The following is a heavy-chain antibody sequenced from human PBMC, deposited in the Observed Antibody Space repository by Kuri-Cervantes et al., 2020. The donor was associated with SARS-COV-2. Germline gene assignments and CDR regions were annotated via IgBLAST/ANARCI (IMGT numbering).Heavy chain of an antibody. J-gene: IGHJ5*02. CDR2: INSDGSST. Sequence: GESLKISCAASGFTFSSYWMHWVRQAPGKGLVWVSRINSDGSSTSYADSVKGRFTISRDNAKNTLYLQMNSLRAEDTALYYCAKAGVTPGGGWFDPWGQGTLVTVSS. V-gene: IGHV3-74*01. D-gene: IGHD2-21*02. CDR1: GFTFSSYW. CDR3: AKAGVTPGGGWFDP.